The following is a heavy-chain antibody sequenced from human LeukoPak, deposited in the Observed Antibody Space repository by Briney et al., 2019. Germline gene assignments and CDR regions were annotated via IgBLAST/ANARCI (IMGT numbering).Heavy chain of an antibody. D-gene: IGHD1-26*01. Sequence: GGSLRLSCAASGFTFSSYAMHWVRQAPGKGLEWVSYISSSSSTIYYADSVKGRFTISRDNAKNSLYLQMNSLSAEDTAVYYCARDQKYSGSYYLAADFDYWGQGTLVTVSS. J-gene: IGHJ4*02. CDR2: ISSSSSTI. V-gene: IGHV3-48*04. CDR1: GFTFSSYA. CDR3: ARDQKYSGSYYLAADFDY.